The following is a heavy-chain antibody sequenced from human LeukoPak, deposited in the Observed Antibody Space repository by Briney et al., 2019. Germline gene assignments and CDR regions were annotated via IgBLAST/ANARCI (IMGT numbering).Heavy chain of an antibody. Sequence: PGGSLRLSCAASGFTFSSYWMSWVRQAPGKGLEWVANIKQDGSEKYYVDSVKGRFTISRDNAKNSLYLQMNSLRAEDTAVYYCARDHYPRALFGELLFLWGQGTLVTVSS. CDR2: IKQDGSEK. CDR1: GFTFSSYW. CDR3: ARDHYPRALFGELLFL. J-gene: IGHJ4*02. V-gene: IGHV3-7*01. D-gene: IGHD3-10*02.